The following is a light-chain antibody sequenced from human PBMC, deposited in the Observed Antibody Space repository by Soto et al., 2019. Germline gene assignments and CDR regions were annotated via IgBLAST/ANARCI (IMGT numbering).Light chain of an antibody. Sequence: DIQMTQSPSFVSASVGDRVTITCRASQGISRWLAWYQQRPGKAPELRIYGASSLQSGVPSRFSGSGSGTDFTLTISSLQPEDFATYYCQQANSFPLTVGQGTRLEI. J-gene: IGKJ5*01. CDR1: QGISRW. CDR2: GAS. V-gene: IGKV1-12*01. CDR3: QQANSFPLT.